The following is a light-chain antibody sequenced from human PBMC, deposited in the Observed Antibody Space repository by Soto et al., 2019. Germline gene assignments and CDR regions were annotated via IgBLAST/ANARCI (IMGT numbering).Light chain of an antibody. Sequence: DIQMTQSPSSLSASVGDRVTITCRASQSISSYLNWYQQKPGKAPKLLIYAASSLQSGVPSRFSGSGSGTDFTLTTGSLQPEDLATYYCQQSYGTPPFTFGGGTKWRSN. CDR3: QQSYGTPPFT. CDR1: QSISSY. CDR2: AAS. V-gene: IGKV1-39*01. J-gene: IGKJ4*01.